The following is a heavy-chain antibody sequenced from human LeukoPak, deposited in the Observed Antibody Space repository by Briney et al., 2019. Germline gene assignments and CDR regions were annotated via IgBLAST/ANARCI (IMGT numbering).Heavy chain of an antibody. J-gene: IGHJ4*02. CDR3: AGGRTDIVVVPATLRNYYFDY. D-gene: IGHD2-2*01. V-gene: IGHV1-69*06. CDR2: IMPMFGKT. Sequence: GASVKVSCKASGGTFSNYDISWVRQAPGQGLEWMGGIMPMFGKTNYAQKFQGRVTTTADKATSTAYMELSSLRSEDTAVYYCAGGRTDIVVVPATLRNYYFDYWGQGTLVTVSS. CDR1: GGTFSNYD.